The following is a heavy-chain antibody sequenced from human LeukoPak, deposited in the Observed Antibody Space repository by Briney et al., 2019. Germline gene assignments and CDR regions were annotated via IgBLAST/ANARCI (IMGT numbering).Heavy chain of an antibody. V-gene: IGHV3-21*01. J-gene: IGHJ6*03. CDR3: ARHDAFSCGKLAGRQYYYYMDV. CDR2: ISSSGSHL. CDR1: GFTFNFYS. Sequence: GGSLRLSCEASGFTFNFYSMGWVRQARGKGLEWVSSISSSGSHLHYADSVKGRFAISRDNAKDSLFLQMNSLRAEDTAVYYCARHDAFSCGKLAGRQYYYYMDVWGKGTTVTVS. D-gene: IGHD5-18*01.